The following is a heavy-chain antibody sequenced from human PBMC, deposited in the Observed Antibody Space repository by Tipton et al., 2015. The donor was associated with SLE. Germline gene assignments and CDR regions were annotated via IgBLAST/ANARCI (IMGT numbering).Heavy chain of an antibody. CDR3: AKGSSSWYGKYFQH. V-gene: IGHV3-21*04. CDR1: GFTFSSYS. J-gene: IGHJ1*01. Sequence: GSLRLSCAASGFTFSSYSMNWVRQAPGKGLEWVSSISSSSSYTYYADSVKGRFTISRDNAKNTLYLQMNSLRAEDTAVYFCAKGSSSWYGKYFQHWGQGTLVTVSS. D-gene: IGHD6-13*01. CDR2: ISSSSSYT.